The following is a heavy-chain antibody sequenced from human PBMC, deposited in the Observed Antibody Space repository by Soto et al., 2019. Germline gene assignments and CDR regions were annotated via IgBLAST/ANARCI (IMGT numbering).Heavy chain of an antibody. Sequence: GASVKVSCKTSGYTFTSYDIHWVRQASGQGPEWMGWISAYNGNTNYAQKLQGRVTMTTDTSTSTAYMELRSLRSDDTAVYYCARAVPPYYYDSSGYYYFDYWGQGTLVTVSS. D-gene: IGHD3-22*01. CDR3: ARAVPPYYYDSSGYYYFDY. J-gene: IGHJ4*02. V-gene: IGHV1-18*01. CDR1: GYTFTSYD. CDR2: ISAYNGNT.